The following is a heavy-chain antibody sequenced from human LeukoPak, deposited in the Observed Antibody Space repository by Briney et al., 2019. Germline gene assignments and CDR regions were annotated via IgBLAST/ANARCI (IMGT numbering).Heavy chain of an antibody. CDR1: GYRFISYW. J-gene: IGHJ3*02. CDR3: ATYFAGAETFDI. CDR2: IFPGDSDT. Sequence: GESLKISCKGSGYRFISYWIGWVRQKPGKGLEWMGLIFPGDSDTKYSPSFQGQVTISADKSISTAYLQWSSLKASDTAMYYCATYFAGAETFDIWGQGTMVTVSS. V-gene: IGHV5-51*01. D-gene: IGHD3-16*01.